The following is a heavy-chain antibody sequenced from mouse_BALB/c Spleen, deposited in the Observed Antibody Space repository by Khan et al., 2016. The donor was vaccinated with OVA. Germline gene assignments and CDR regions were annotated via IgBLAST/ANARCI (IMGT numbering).Heavy chain of an antibody. CDR1: GFNIKDTY. J-gene: IGHJ4*01. CDR2: IDPATGNI. V-gene: IGHV14-3*02. D-gene: IGHD1-2*01. CDR3: ARTEIHYYGAYTMDY. Sequence: VQLKQSGAELVKPGASVKLSCTASGFNIKDTYMHWVKQRPEQGLEWIGRIDPATGNIKYDPKFQGKATITADTSSNTAFLHLRSLTSEDTAVYYCARTEIHYYGAYTMDYWGQGTSVTVSS.